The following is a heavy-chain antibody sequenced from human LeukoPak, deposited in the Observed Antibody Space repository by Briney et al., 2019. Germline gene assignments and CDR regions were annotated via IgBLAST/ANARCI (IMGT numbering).Heavy chain of an antibody. CDR3: ARGPGIAVAGVFDY. Sequence: ASVKVSCKGSGYTFTSYGINWVRQAPGQGLEWMGWISVHNGHTNYVQKMQGRVTITTDTSTNTAYMELRNLTSDDTAVYYCARGPGIAVAGVFDYWGEGSLVTVSS. CDR1: GYTFTSYG. J-gene: IGHJ4*02. V-gene: IGHV1-18*04. D-gene: IGHD6-19*01. CDR2: ISVHNGHT.